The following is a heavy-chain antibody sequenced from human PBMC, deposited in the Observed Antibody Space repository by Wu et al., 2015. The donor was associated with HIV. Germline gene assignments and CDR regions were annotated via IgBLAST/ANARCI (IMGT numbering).Heavy chain of an antibody. Sequence: QVQLVQSGAEVKKPGASVKVSCKASGYTFTSYYMHWVRQAPGQGLEWMGIINPSGGSTSYAQKFQGRVTMTRDTSTSTVYMELSSLRSEDTAVYYCARDPVDSGYDFRDFLDYWGQGTLVTVSS. CDR1: GYTFTSYY. CDR3: ARDPVDSGYDFRDFLDY. D-gene: IGHD5-12*01. J-gene: IGHJ4*02. V-gene: IGHV1-46*03. CDR2: INPSGGST.